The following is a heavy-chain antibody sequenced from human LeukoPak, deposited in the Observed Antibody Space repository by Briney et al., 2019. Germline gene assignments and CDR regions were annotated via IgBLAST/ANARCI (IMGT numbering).Heavy chain of an antibody. D-gene: IGHD3-9*01. CDR2: ISSSGSTI. J-gene: IGHJ4*02. Sequence: VGSLRLSCAASGFTFSDYYMSWIRQAPGKGLEWVSYISSSGSTIYYADSVKGRFTISRDNAKNSLYLQMNSLRAEDTAVYYCARGRGYFDWLLYYFDYWGQGTLVTVSS. CDR1: GFTFSDYY. CDR3: ARGRGYFDWLLYYFDY. V-gene: IGHV3-11*04.